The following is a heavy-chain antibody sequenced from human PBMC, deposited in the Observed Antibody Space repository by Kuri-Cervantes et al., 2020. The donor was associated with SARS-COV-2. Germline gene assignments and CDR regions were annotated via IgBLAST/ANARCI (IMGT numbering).Heavy chain of an antibody. J-gene: IGHJ5*02. CDR3: ASVDDFWSGRNWFDP. V-gene: IGHV4-34*01. D-gene: IGHD3-3*01. CDR1: GGSFSGYY. Sequence: SQTLSLTCAVYGGSFSGYYWSWIRQPPGKGLEWIGSIYHSGSTYYNPSLKSRVTISVDTSKNQFSLKLSSVTAADTAVYYCASVDDFWSGRNWFDPWGQGTLVTVSS. CDR2: IYHSGST.